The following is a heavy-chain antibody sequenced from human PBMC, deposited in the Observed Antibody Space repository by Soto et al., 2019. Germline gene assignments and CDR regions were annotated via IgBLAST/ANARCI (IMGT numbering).Heavy chain of an antibody. V-gene: IGHV1-46*01. J-gene: IGHJ5*02. Sequence: GASVKVSCKASGYTFTSYYMHWVRQAPGQGLEWMGIINPSGGSTSYAQKFQGRVTMTRDTSTSTVYMELSSLRSEDTAVYYCASMVGARYGYVFSWFAPGARGPLVPVSA. CDR1: GYTFTSYY. CDR3: ASMVGARYGYVFSWFAP. D-gene: IGHD5-18*01. CDR2: INPSGGST.